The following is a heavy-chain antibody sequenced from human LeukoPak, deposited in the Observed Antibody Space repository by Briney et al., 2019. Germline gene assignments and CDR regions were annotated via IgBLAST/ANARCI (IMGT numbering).Heavy chain of an antibody. CDR3: ARHIPPGNNYFDC. Sequence: GGSLRLSCAASGFTFSGHWMTWVRQAPGKRLEWVANIKEDGSGKFYADSVEGRFTVSRDNAKNSLSLQMNSLGAEDTAVYYCARHIPPGNNYFDCWGQGTLVTVSS. CDR1: GFTFSGHW. D-gene: IGHD1/OR15-1a*01. V-gene: IGHV3-7*01. CDR2: IKEDGSGK. J-gene: IGHJ4*02.